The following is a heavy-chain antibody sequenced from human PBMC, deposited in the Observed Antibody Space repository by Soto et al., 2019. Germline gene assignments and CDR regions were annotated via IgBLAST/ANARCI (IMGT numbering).Heavy chain of an antibody. D-gene: IGHD2-15*01. CDR2: ISYDGSNK. CDR1: GFTFSNYN. CDR3: AREGRP. Sequence: PGGSLRLSCAASGFTFSNYNMNWVRQAPGKGLEWVAVISYDGSNKYYADSVKGRFTISRDNSKNTLHLQMNSLRAEDTAVYYCAREGRPWGQGTLVTVSS. J-gene: IGHJ5*02. V-gene: IGHV3-30*03.